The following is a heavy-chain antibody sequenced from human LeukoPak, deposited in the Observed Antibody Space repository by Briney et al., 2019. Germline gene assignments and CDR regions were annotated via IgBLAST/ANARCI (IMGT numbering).Heavy chain of an antibody. V-gene: IGHV3-21*01. CDR2: MSVSIGLI. CDR3: AREFAGSASGAGY. Sequence: PGGSLRLSCAASGFTFSSYSMNWVRQAPGKGLEWVSLMSVSIGLIVYEDSVKGRFTISRDNAKSSVYLQMNRLRVEDTAVYYCAREFAGSASGAGYWGQGTLVTVSS. CDR1: GFTFSSYS. J-gene: IGHJ4*02. D-gene: IGHD1-26*01.